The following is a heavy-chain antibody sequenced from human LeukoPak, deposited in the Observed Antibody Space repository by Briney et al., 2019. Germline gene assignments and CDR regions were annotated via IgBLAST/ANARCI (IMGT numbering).Heavy chain of an antibody. V-gene: IGHV1-69*04. Sequence: SVKVSCKASGGTFSSYAISWVRQAPGQGLEWMGRIIPILGIANYAQKFQGRVTITADKSTSTAYMELSSLRSEDTAVYYCARDYYDSSGYPMSGDYWGQGTLVTVSS. CDR1: GGTFSSYA. D-gene: IGHD3-22*01. J-gene: IGHJ4*02. CDR2: IIPILGIA. CDR3: ARDYYDSSGYPMSGDY.